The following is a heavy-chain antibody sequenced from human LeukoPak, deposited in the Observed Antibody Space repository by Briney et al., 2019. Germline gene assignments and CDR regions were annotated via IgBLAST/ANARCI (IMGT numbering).Heavy chain of an antibody. Sequence: QPGGSLRPSCAASGFTFSSYAMHWVRQAPGKGLEWVAVISYDGSNKYYADSVKGRFTISRDNSKNTLYLQMNSPRAEDTAVYYCARCGQLAFVVPEYWGQGTLVTVSS. CDR3: ARCGQLAFVVPEY. CDR2: ISYDGSNK. V-gene: IGHV3-30*01. J-gene: IGHJ4*02. D-gene: IGHD6-6*01. CDR1: GFTFSSYA.